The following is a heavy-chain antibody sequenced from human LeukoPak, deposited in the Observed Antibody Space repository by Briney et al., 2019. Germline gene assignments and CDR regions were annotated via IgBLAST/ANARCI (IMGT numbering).Heavy chain of an antibody. D-gene: IGHD6-6*01. V-gene: IGHV1-69*13. J-gene: IGHJ6*02. CDR1: GGTFSSYG. Sequence: SVKVSCKASGGTFSSYGISWVRQAPGQGLEWMGGIIPIFGTANYAQKFQGRVMITADESTSTAYMELSSLRSEDTAVYYCARLDEYSSSSRYYGMDVWGQGTTVTVSS. CDR3: ARLDEYSSSSRYYGMDV. CDR2: IIPIFGTA.